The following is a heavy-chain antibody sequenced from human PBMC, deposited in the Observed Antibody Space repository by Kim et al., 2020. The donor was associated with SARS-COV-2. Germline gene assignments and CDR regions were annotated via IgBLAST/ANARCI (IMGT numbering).Heavy chain of an antibody. D-gene: IGHD4-17*01. CDR2: ISSKPNNYAP. Sequence: GGSLRLSCAASGFTFSASAMHWVRQASGKGLEWVGRISSKPNNYAPSYAASVTGRFTISRADSTNTVYLQMDSLKTDDTAVYFCSRHSGKHGDRGFDNWGQGTLVTVSS. V-gene: IGHV3-73*01. J-gene: IGHJ4*02. CDR1: GFTFSASA. CDR3: SRHSGKHGDRGFDN.